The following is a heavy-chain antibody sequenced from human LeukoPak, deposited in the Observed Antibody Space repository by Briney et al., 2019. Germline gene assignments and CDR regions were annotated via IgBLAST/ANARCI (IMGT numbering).Heavy chain of an antibody. CDR1: GGSISSYY. Sequence: PSETLSLTCTVSGGSISSYYWSWIRQPPGKGLEWIGYIYHSGSTYYNPSLKSRVTMSVDTSKNQFSLKLSSVTAADTAVYYCARGPVGWDYFDYWGQGILVTVSS. CDR2: IYHSGST. CDR3: ARGPVGWDYFDY. D-gene: IGHD1-26*01. J-gene: IGHJ4*02. V-gene: IGHV4-59*12.